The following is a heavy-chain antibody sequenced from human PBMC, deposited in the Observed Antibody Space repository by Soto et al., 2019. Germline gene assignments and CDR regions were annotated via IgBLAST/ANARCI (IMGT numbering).Heavy chain of an antibody. CDR2: IWYDGSNK. Sequence: QVQLVESGGGVVQPGRSLRLSCAASGFTFSSYGMHWVRQAPGKGLEWVAVIWYDGSNKYYADSVKGRFTISRDNSKNTLYLQMNSLRAEDTAVYYCARRTGSGFMDVWGKGTTVTVSS. CDR3: ARRTGSGFMDV. CDR1: GFTFSSYG. J-gene: IGHJ6*04. V-gene: IGHV3-33*01. D-gene: IGHD1-1*01.